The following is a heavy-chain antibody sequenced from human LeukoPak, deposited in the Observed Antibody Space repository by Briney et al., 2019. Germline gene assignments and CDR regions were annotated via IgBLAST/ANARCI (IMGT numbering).Heavy chain of an antibody. V-gene: IGHV1-46*01. Sequence: ASVKVSCKASGYTFTSYYMHGVREAPGQGLEWMGIINPSGGSTSYAQKFRGRDNMTRDTSTSTVYMELSRLRSEATAVYYCARSRGDFDIWGQGKMVTVSS. CDR2: INPSGGST. J-gene: IGHJ3*02. D-gene: IGHD2-21*01. CDR3: ARSRGDFDI. CDR1: GYTFTSYY.